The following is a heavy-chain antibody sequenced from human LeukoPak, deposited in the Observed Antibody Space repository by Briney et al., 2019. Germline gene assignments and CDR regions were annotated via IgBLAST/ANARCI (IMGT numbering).Heavy chain of an antibody. CDR2: MNPNSGNT. CDR1: GYTFTSYD. CDR3: ARAKDYYYYYGMDV. Sequence: ASVKVSCKASGYTFTSYDINWVRQATGQGLEWMGWMNPNSGNTGYAQKFQGRVTMTRNTSIGTAYMELSSLRSEDTAVYYCARAKDYYYYYGMDVWGQGTTVTVSS. J-gene: IGHJ6*02. V-gene: IGHV1-8*01.